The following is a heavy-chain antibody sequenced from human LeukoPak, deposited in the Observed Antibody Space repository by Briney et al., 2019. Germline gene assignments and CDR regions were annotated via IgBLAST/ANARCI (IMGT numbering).Heavy chain of an antibody. CDR3: ARETGYCSGGSRTDGVKEDY. J-gene: IGHJ4*02. CDR1: GYSISSGYY. V-gene: IGHV4-38-2*02. Sequence: SETLSLTCTVSGYSISSGYYWGWIRQPPGKGLEWIGSIYHSGSTYYNPSLKSRVTISVDTSKNQFSLKLSSVTAADTAVYYCARETGYCSGGSRTDGVKEDYWGQGTLVTVSS. CDR2: IYHSGST. D-gene: IGHD2-15*01.